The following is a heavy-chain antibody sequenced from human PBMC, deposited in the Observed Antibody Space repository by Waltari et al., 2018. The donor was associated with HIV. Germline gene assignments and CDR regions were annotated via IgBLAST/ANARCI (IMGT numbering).Heavy chain of an antibody. Sequence: VQLQESGPGLVQPSEPLSLTCNVSAYPNNNYYLSCIRESPAKGLEWIGYIYYTGTSNYNPSPSLKSRVTMSLDTSKTQFSLKLTSVSAADTAVYYCARTVGTSISGVITYNWFDSWGQGTLVTVSS. CDR2: IYYTGTS. CDR1: AYPNNNYY. CDR3: ARTVGTSISGVITYNWFDS. J-gene: IGHJ5*01. D-gene: IGHD3-3*01. V-gene: IGHV4-59*01.